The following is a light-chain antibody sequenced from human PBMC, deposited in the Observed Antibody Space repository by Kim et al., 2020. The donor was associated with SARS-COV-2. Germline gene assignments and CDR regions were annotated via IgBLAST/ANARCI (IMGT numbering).Light chain of an antibody. V-gene: IGKV1-9*01. CDR3: QQVHTYPLT. CDR2: AAS. J-gene: IGKJ4*01. CDR1: QGISTF. Sequence: FSCGEGQVPLPYQASQGISTFLALYQQTPGKAPKLLVYAASTFQRGLPTRFSRSGSWTDFTLTSSSLQPEGCATYCCQQVHTYPLTFGGGTKLEI.